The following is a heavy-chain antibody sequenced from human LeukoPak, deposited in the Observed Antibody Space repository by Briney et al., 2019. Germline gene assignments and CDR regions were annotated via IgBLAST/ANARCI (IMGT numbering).Heavy chain of an antibody. J-gene: IGHJ4*02. D-gene: IGHD3-22*01. CDR2: IYYSGST. Sequence: SETLSLTCTVSGVSISSYYWSWIRQPPGKGPEWIGYIYYSGSTNYNPSLKSRVTISVDTSKNQFSLKLSSVTAADTAVYYCARHNYYYDSSGYYSNFDYWGQGTLVTVSS. CDR3: ARHNYYYDSSGYYSNFDY. CDR1: GVSISSYY. V-gene: IGHV4-59*08.